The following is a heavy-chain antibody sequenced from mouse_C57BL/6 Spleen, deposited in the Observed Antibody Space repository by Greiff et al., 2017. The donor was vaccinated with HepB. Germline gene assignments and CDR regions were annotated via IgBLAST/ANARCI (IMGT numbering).Heavy chain of an antibody. V-gene: IGHV1-5*01. CDR1: GYTFTSYW. CDR2: IYPGNSDT. J-gene: IGHJ4*01. Sequence: EVQLQQSGTVLARPGASVKMSCKTSGYTFTSYWMHWVKQRPGQGLEWIGAIYPGNSDTSYNQKFKGKAKLTAVTSASTAYMELSSLTNEDSAVYYCTLYDYDGDAMDYWGQGTSVTVSS. D-gene: IGHD2-4*01. CDR3: TLYDYDGDAMDY.